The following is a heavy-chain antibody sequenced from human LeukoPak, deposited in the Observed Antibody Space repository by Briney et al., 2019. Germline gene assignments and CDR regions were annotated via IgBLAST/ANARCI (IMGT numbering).Heavy chain of an antibody. CDR2: ISTSGVTK. V-gene: IGHV3-48*03. Sequence: GGSLRLSCVASGFSFSSYEMNWVRQAPGKGLEWVSYISTSGVTKYYADSVKGRFTISRDSAKNSLYLQMNSLRAEDTAVYYCARDYGHSSGWENFDNWGQGTLVTVSS. J-gene: IGHJ4*02. D-gene: IGHD6-19*01. CDR1: GFSFSSYE. CDR3: ARDYGHSSGWENFDN.